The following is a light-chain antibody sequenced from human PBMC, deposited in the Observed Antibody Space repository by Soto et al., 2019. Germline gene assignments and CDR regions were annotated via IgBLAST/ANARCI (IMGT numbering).Light chain of an antibody. CDR2: DVS. CDR3: SSYTSSSLYV. CDR1: SSDVGGYNY. J-gene: IGLJ1*01. V-gene: IGLV2-14*01. Sequence: QSALNQPSSVSGSPGQSSTISCTRTSSDVGGYNYVSWYQQHPGKAPKLMIYDVSNRPSGVSNRFSGSKSGNTASLTISGLQAEDEADYYCSSYTSSSLYVFGTGTKVTVL.